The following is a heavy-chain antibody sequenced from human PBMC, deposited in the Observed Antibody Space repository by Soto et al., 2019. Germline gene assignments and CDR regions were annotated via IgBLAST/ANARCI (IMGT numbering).Heavy chain of an antibody. J-gene: IGHJ4*02. CDR3: VEVRIAVAQPPSPLSD. CDR2: ISSNGGST. Sequence: PGGSLRLSCSASGFTFSSYAMHWVRQAPGKGLEYVSAISSNGGSTYYADSVKGRFTISRDNSKNTLYLQMSSLRAEDTAVYYCVEVRIAVAQPPSPLSDWGQGPLVTVAS. D-gene: IGHD6-19*01. V-gene: IGHV3-64D*06. CDR1: GFTFSSYA.